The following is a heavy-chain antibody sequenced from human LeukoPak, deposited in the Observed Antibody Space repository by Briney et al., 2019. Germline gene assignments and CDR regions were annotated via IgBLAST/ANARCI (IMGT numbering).Heavy chain of an antibody. CDR1: DASISGHY. CDR2: ISYIGST. Sequence: SETLSLTCTVSDASISGHYLTWIRQPPGKGLEWIGYISYIGSTNYNPSLKSRVTISVDTSNNQFSLKLSSVTAADTAVYYCARGGYYYGMDVWGQGTTVTVSS. V-gene: IGHV4-59*11. CDR3: ARGGYYYGMDV. J-gene: IGHJ6*02.